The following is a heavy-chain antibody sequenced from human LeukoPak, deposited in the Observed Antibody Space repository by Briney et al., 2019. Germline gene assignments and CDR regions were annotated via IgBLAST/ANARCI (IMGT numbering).Heavy chain of an antibody. J-gene: IGHJ5*02. Sequence: ASVKVSCKASGYTFTSYGITWVRQAPGQGPEWMGWISAYNGHTNYAQKLQGRVTMTTDTSTNTGYMELRSLRSDDTAVYYCATFYDSNGYYWFDPWGQGTLVTVSS. CDR3: ATFYDSNGYYWFDP. CDR2: ISAYNGHT. CDR1: GYTFTSYG. D-gene: IGHD3-22*01. V-gene: IGHV1-18*01.